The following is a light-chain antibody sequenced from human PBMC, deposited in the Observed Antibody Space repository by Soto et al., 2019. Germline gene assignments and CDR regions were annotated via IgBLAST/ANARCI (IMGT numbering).Light chain of an antibody. CDR3: QQYHTWPS. CDR2: GAS. Sequence: EIEMTQSPATLSVSPGETTTLSCRASQSVDSNVAWYQQKGGQAPRLLISGASSRATGIPARFSANGSGTEFTLTISGLQSEDFAIYYCQQYHTWPSFGQGSKVQIK. CDR1: QSVDSN. J-gene: IGKJ2*01. V-gene: IGKV3-15*01.